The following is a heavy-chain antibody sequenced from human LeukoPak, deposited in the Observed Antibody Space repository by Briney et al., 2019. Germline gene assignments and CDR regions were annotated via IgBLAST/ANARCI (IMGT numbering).Heavy chain of an antibody. Sequence: SETLSLTCAVYGASYNAYYWSWIRQPPGKGLEWIGNIDHRGTATYNPSLKSRLTISADASKNQFSLKLNSVTDADTAVYYCAVGITILGVAASFDSWGQGNLVIVSS. V-gene: IGHV4-34*01. CDR2: IDHRGTA. D-gene: IGHD3-3*01. J-gene: IGHJ4*02. CDR1: GASYNAYY. CDR3: AVGITILGVAASFDS.